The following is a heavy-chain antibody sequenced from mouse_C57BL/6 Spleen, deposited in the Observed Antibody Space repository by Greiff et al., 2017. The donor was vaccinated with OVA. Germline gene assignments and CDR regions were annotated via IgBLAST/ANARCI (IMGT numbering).Heavy chain of an antibody. CDR1: GFTFSSYG. V-gene: IGHV5-6*02. CDR2: ISSGGSYT. J-gene: IGHJ2*01. D-gene: IGHD1-1*01. CDR3: ARRGTVVSYFDY. Sequence: EVMLVESGGDLVKPGGSLKLSCAASGFTFSSYGMSWVRQTPDKRLEWVATISSGGSYTYYPDSVKGRFTISRDNAKNTLYLQMSSLKSEDTAMYYCARRGTVVSYFDYWGQGTTLTVAS.